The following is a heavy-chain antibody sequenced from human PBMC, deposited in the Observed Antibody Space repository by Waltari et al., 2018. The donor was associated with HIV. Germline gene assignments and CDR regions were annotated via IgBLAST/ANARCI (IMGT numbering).Heavy chain of an antibody. CDR2: ISGSGADS. D-gene: IGHD3-22*01. CDR3: AKAFSDDTAYYYDF. Sequence: EVQLLESGGGLVQPGGSRRLSCADSGFAYVSSAMTWVRHSPGRGLGWGSAISGSGADSFYADSVKGRFSIYRDNSKNTVYLQMNNLRAADTAIYYCAKAFSDDTAYYYDFWGRGTRVTVAS. CDR1: GFAYVSSA. V-gene: IGHV3-23*01. J-gene: IGHJ4*02.